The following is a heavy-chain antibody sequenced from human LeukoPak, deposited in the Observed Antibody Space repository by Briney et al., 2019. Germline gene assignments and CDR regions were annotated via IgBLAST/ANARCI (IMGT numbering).Heavy chain of an antibody. CDR1: GFTVSAYA. D-gene: IGHD3-10*02. V-gene: IGHV3-23*05. Sequence: GGSLRLSCEASGFTVSAYAMTWVRQAPGKGLEWVSSIGSDNKPHYSESVKGRFALSRDNSKNTLFLQLHNLRVEDTALYYCAGDLHYYVAMDVWGRGTTVTVSS. CDR3: AGDLHYYVAMDV. J-gene: IGHJ6*02. CDR2: IGSDNKP.